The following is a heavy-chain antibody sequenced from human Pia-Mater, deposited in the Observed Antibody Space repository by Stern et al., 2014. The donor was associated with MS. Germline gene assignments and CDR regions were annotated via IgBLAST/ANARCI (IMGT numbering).Heavy chain of an antibody. J-gene: IGHJ4*02. Sequence: VQLEESGAEVKKSGASVKISCKASGYTFTNYYLHWVRQAPGHGLEWLGIINPSGGSASYAQKFQDRVTMTSDSSSSTVFMELSSLRSDDTAVYYCARDSAARLSAYWGQGTLVTVSS. CDR1: GYTFTNYY. D-gene: IGHD6-6*01. CDR2: INPSGGSA. V-gene: IGHV1-46*01. CDR3: ARDSAARLSAY.